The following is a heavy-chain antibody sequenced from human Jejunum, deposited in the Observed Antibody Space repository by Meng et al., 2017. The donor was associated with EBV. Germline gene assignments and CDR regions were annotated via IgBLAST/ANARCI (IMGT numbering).Heavy chain of an antibody. CDR2: IYHSGST. CDR1: GASISSSDW. D-gene: IGHD3-3*01. J-gene: IGHJ4*02. V-gene: IGHV4-4*02. CDR3: ARYGSGYFPALWY. Sequence: QAQLQESGPGVVKPARALSLTCACSGASISSSDWWSWVRQPPGKGLEWIVEIYHSGSTNYNPSLKCRVTISVDKSKNQFSLKLGSVTAADTAVYYCARYGSGYFPALWYWGQGTLVTVSS.